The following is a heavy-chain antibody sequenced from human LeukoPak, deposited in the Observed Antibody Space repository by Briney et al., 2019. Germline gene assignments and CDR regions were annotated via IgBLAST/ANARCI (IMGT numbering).Heavy chain of an antibody. V-gene: IGHV1-46*01. D-gene: IGHD3-16*01. Sequence: ASVKVSCKASGYTFTTYYMHWVRQAPGRGLEWMGIIDLSGGSTNYPQKLQGRVTMTTDTSTSTAYMELRSLRSDDTAVYYCARDLKRSRARWENLGLDPWGQGTLVTVSS. CDR3: ARDLKRSRARWENLGLDP. CDR2: IDLSGGST. CDR1: GYTFTTYY. J-gene: IGHJ5*02.